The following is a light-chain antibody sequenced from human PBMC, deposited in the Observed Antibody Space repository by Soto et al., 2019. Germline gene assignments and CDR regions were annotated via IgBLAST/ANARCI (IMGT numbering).Light chain of an antibody. CDR3: HHYGSSPYT. J-gene: IGKJ5*01. V-gene: IGKV3-20*01. CDR2: GVS. CDR1: QSVSSN. Sequence: EIVMTQSPATLSVSPGERATLSCRASQSVSSNLAWYQQKPGQAPRLLIFGVSSRATGIPDRFSGSGSGTDFTLTINRLEPEDFAVYYCHHYGSSPYTFGLGTRLEI.